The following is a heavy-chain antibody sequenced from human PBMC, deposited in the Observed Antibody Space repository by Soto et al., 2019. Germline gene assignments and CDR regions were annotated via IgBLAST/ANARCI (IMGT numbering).Heavy chain of an antibody. CDR2: IKQDGNEK. Sequence: EVQLVESGGGLVQRGGSLRLSCKASAFIFSDYWMSWVRQAPGKGLEWVANIKQDGNEKYYVDSVKGRFTISKDNAKNTLYLQMNSLRAEDTAVYYCARGYYEADYWGQGTLVTVSS. D-gene: IGHD3-22*01. CDR3: ARGYYEADY. CDR1: AFIFSDYW. J-gene: IGHJ4*02. V-gene: IGHV3-7*01.